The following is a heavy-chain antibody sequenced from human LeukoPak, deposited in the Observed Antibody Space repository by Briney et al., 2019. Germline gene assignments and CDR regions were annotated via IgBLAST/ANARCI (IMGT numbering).Heavy chain of an antibody. CDR1: GGSISSGSYY. J-gene: IGHJ4*02. V-gene: IGHV4-61*02. D-gene: IGHD2-2*02. CDR3: ASELEDCSSTSCYMIIDY. CDR2: IYTSGST. Sequence: SQTLSLTCTVSGGSISSGSYYWSWIRQPAGKGLEWIGRIYTSGSTNYNPSLKSQVTMSVDTSKNQFSLKLSSVTAADTAVYYCASELEDCSSTSCYMIIDYWGQGTLVTVSS.